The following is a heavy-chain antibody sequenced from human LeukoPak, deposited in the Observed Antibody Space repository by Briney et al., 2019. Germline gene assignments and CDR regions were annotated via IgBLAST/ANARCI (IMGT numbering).Heavy chain of an antibody. J-gene: IGHJ4*02. CDR3: AGDYDILTGYEGDDY. D-gene: IGHD3-9*01. CDR1: GFTFSSYA. Sequence: GGSLRLSCAASGFTFSSYAMSWVRQAPGKGLEWVSAISGSGGSTYYADSVKGRFTISRDNSKNTLYLQMNSLRAEDTAVYYCAGDYDILTGYEGDDYWGQGTLVTVSS. CDR2: ISGSGGST. V-gene: IGHV3-23*01.